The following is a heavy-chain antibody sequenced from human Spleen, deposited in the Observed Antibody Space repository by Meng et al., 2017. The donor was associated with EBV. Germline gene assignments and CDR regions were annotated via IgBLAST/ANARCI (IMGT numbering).Heavy chain of an antibody. CDR3: ATIGWYYDY. J-gene: IGHJ4*02. D-gene: IGHD2-15*01. CDR2: IYTDGTT. V-gene: IGHV3-53*01. CDR1: GFTVSSSY. Sequence: EVQLVESGGGLIQPGGSLRLSCTASGFTVSSSYMNWVRQAPGKGLECVSVIYTDGTTYYAGSVKGRFTISRDNSKNALYLQMNSLRVEDTAVYYCATIGWYYDYWGQGTLVTPPQ.